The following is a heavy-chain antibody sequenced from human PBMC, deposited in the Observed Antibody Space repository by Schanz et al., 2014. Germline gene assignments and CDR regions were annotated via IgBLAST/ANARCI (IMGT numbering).Heavy chain of an antibody. CDR3: CRSGSPIYYHGLDV. V-gene: IGHV3-23*04. Sequence: VQLVESGGGVVQPGTSLRLSCAASGFTFSSYGMSWVCQAPGKGLEWVSGISSSGSTYYADSVKGRFTISRDNSKNTLYLQMNSLKTEDTAVYYCCRSGSPIYYHGLDVWGQGTTVTVSS. CDR1: GFTFSSYG. D-gene: IGHD3-10*01. CDR2: ISSSGST. J-gene: IGHJ6*02.